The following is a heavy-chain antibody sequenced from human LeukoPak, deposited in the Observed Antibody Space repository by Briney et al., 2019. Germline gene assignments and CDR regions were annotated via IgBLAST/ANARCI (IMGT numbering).Heavy chain of an antibody. CDR3: ARDSYGHMDV. D-gene: IGHD4-17*01. V-gene: IGHV4-34*01. CDR2: INHSGST. J-gene: IGHJ6*02. Sequence: SETLSLTCAVYGGSFSGYYWSWIRQPPGKGLEWIGEINHSGSTNYNPSLKSRVTMSVDTSKNQFSLKLSSVTAADTAVYYCARDSYGHMDVWGQGTTVTVSS. CDR1: GGSFSGYY.